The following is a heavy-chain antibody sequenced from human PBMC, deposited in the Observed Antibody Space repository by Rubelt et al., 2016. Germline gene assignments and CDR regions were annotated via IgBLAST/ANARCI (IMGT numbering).Heavy chain of an antibody. V-gene: IGHV4-31*03. Sequence: QLQLQESGPGLVKPSQTLSLTCTVSGGSISSGGYYWSWIRQHPGKGLEWIWYIYYSGSTYYNPSLKGRVTISVDTSKNHFSLKLSSGTAADTAVYYCARDSVVAAKRTDAFDIWGQGTMVTVSS. J-gene: IGHJ3*02. CDR2: IYYSGST. CDR3: ARDSVVAAKRTDAFDI. D-gene: IGHD2-15*01. CDR1: GGSISSGGYY.